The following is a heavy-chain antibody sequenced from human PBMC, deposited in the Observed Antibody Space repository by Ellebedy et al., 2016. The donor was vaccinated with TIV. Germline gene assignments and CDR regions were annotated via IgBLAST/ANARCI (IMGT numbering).Heavy chain of an antibody. Sequence: GESLKISCAASGSTFSGSAMHWVRLASGKGLEWVGRIRSKANCYATEYTASVNGRFTISRDDSKNTAYLQMNSLETEDTAVYYCAITYYYESSGYTIDYWGQGTLVTVTS. CDR2: IRSKANCYAT. CDR1: GSTFSGSA. V-gene: IGHV3-73*01. D-gene: IGHD3-22*01. CDR3: AITYYYESSGYTIDY. J-gene: IGHJ4*02.